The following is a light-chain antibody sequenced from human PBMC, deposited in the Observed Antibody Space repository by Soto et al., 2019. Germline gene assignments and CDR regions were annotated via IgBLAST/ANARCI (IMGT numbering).Light chain of an antibody. CDR2: GAS. CDR1: QGISKF. Sequence: IQMTQSPTSLSASVGDRVTITCRASQGISKFLAWFQQKPGRAPKSLIYGASTLESGVPSRFSGSGSDTDFTLTITSLQPEDFAPYDCQQYHSYPPTFGQGTKVEI. CDR3: QQYHSYPPT. J-gene: IGKJ1*01. V-gene: IGKV1-16*01.